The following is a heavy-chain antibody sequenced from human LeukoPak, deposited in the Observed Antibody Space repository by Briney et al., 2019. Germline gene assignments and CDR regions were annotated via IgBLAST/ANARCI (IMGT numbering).Heavy chain of an antibody. CDR2: IYYSGST. V-gene: IGHV4-39*01. CDR1: GGSIRSGSYY. CDR3: ARSWSGGSCYFDY. D-gene: IGHD2-15*01. J-gene: IGHJ4*02. Sequence: PSENLSLTCTVSGGSIRSGSYYWAWIRQPPGKGLEWIGNIYYSGSTYYKPSLKSRVTISVDTSKNQFSLKLSSVTAADTAVYYCARSWSGGSCYFDYWGQGTLVTVSS.